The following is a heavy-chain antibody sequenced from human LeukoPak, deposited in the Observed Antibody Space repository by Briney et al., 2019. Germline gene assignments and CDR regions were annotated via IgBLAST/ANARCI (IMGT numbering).Heavy chain of an antibody. Sequence: PGRSLRLSCAASGFTFSSYGMHRVRQAPGKGLEWVAVISYDGSNKYYADSVKGRFTISRDNSKNTLYLQMNSLRAEDTAVYYCAKDARQLVTLDAFDIWGQGTMVTVSS. CDR3: AKDARQLVTLDAFDI. CDR2: ISYDGSNK. D-gene: IGHD6-6*01. J-gene: IGHJ3*02. CDR1: GFTFSSYG. V-gene: IGHV3-30*18.